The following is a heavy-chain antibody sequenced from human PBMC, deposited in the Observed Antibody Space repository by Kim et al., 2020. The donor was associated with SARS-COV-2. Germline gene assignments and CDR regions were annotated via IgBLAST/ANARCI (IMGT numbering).Heavy chain of an antibody. CDR3: AREGGTRGVFRIAAAGLFDY. CDR2: IKQDGSEK. D-gene: IGHD6-13*01. J-gene: IGHJ4*02. CDR1: GFTFSSYW. V-gene: IGHV3-7*01. Sequence: GGSLRLSCVASGFTFSSYWMSWVRQAPGKGLEWVANIKQDGSEKYYVDSVKGRFTISRDNAKNSLYLQMNSLRAEDTAVYYCAREGGTRGVFRIAAAGLFDYWGQGTLVTVSS.